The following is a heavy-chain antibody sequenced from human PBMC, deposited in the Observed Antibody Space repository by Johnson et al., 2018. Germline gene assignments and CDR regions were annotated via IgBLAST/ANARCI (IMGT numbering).Heavy chain of an antibody. J-gene: IGHJ6*02. CDR3: ARGGGADYYYGMDV. D-gene: IGHD3-16*01. Sequence: QVQLQESGPGLVKPSETLSLTCTVSGGSISSHYWSWIRQPPGKGLEWIGYIYYRGSTNYNPSLKSRVTISVDTSKNQFSLKLSSVTAADTAVYYCARGGGADYYYGMDVWGQGTTVTVSS. CDR2: IYYRGST. V-gene: IGHV4-59*11. CDR1: GGSISSHY.